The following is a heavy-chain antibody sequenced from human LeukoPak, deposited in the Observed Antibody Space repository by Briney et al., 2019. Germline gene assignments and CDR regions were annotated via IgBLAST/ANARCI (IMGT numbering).Heavy chain of an antibody. CDR1: GGSISSYY. CDR2: INHSGST. Sequence: PSETLSLTCTVSGGSISSYYWSWIRQPPGKGLEWIGEINHSGSTNYNPSLKSRVTISVDTSKNQFSLKLSSVTAADTAVYYCARGGRYCSGGSCPAADFDYWGQGTLVTVSS. CDR3: ARGGRYCSGGSCPAADFDY. V-gene: IGHV4-34*01. J-gene: IGHJ4*02. D-gene: IGHD2-15*01.